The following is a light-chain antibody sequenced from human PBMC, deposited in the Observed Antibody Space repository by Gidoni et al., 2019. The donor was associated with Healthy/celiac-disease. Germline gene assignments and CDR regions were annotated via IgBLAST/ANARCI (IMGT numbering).Light chain of an antibody. J-gene: IGKJ1*01. Sequence: PGERATLSCRASQSVSSSYLAWYQQKPGQAPRLLIYGASSRATGIPDRFSGSGSGTDFTLTISRLEPEDVAVYYCQQYGSSQGWTFGQGTKVEIK. CDR1: QSVSSSY. CDR3: QQYGSSQGWT. V-gene: IGKV3-20*01. CDR2: GAS.